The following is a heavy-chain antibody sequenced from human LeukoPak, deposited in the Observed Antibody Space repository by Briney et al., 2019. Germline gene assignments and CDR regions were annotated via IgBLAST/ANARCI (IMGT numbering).Heavy chain of an antibody. D-gene: IGHD3-22*01. CDR3: AFCITYYHDSSGYPLNWFDP. CDR2: INPNSGGT. Sequence: ASVKVSCKASGYTFTGYYMHWVRQAPGQGLEWMGWINPNSGGTNYAQKFQGRVTMTRDTSISTAYMELSRLRSDDTAVYYCAFCITYYHDSSGYPLNWFDPWGQGTLVTVSS. V-gene: IGHV1-2*02. CDR1: GYTFTGYY. J-gene: IGHJ5*02.